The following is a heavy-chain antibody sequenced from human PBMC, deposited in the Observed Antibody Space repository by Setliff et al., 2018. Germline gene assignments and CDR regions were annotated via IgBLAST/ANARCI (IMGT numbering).Heavy chain of an antibody. CDR1: GFTFDTYV. V-gene: IGHV3-23*01. D-gene: IGHD3-3*01. CDR3: VKRSLSDEFCFDH. CDR2: ISPSGNSA. Sequence: PGGSLRLSCMASGFTFDTYVMSWVRQAPGKGLEWVSVISPSGNSAYYADSVKGRFVISRDNSRHTLYLHMNYLGAEDTASYYCVKRSLSDEFCFDHWGQGTPVTVSS. J-gene: IGHJ4*02.